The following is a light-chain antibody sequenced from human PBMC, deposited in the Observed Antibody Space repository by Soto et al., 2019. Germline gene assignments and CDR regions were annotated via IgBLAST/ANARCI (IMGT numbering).Light chain of an antibody. CDR2: EVS. V-gene: IGLV2-14*01. J-gene: IGLJ2*01. CDR1: SSDVGDYNY. CDR3: SSYTSSSTLDVV. Sequence: QSVPTQPPSASGSPGQSVTIPCTGTSSDVGDYNYVSWYQQHPGKVPKLLIYEVSNRPSGVSNRFSGSKSGNTASLTISGLQAEDEADYYCSSYTSSSTLDVVFGGGTKLTVL.